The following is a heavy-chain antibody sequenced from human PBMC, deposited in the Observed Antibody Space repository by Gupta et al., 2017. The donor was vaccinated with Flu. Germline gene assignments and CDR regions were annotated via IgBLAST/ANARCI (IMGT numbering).Heavy chain of an antibody. J-gene: IGHJ6*03. CDR2: ISYSGSTI. D-gene: IGHD1-26*01. CDR1: GFTFSSYE. Sequence: EVQLVESGGGLVLPGGSLRPSFAAPGFTFSSYELTWVRQAPGKGLEWVSYISYSGSTIYYADSVKGRFTISRANAKNSLSLQINSLRAEDTAVYYCAREPATLNQRNYYYMDVWGKGTTVTVSS. CDR3: AREPATLNQRNYYYMDV. V-gene: IGHV3-48*03.